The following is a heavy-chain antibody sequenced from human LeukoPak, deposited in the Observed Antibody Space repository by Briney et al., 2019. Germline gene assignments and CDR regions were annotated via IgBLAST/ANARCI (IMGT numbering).Heavy chain of an antibody. CDR3: ARMGGRGQYYFGY. V-gene: IGHV4-59*08. CDR2: IYYRGST. CDR1: GGSISSYY. J-gene: IGHJ4*02. D-gene: IGHD2-15*01. Sequence: SETLSLTCTVSGGSISSYYWSWIRQPPGKGLEWIGYIYYRGSTNYNPSLKRRVTIPVDTSKNQFSLKLSAVTAADTSVYYCARMGGRGQYYFGYWGPGTLVSVSS.